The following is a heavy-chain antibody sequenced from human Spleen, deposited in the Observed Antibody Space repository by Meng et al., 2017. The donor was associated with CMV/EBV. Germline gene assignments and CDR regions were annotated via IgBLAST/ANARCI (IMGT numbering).Heavy chain of an antibody. V-gene: IGHV3-30*04. CDR1: GFPLRSYA. CDR2: ITDYGSDK. D-gene: IGHD5-24*01. Sequence: SGFPLRSYAMDWVRQAPGKGLEWVAVITDYGSDKFYTDSVNGRFTITRDNSKNTLYLQMDSLRGEDTAVFYCARDFLDGYNYPLDFWGQGTLVTVSS. CDR3: ARDFLDGYNYPLDF. J-gene: IGHJ4*02.